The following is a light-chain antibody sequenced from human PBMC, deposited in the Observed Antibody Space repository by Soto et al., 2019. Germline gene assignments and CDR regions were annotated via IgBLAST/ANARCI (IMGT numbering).Light chain of an antibody. V-gene: IGKV3D-15*01. CDR2: GAS. J-gene: IGKJ1*01. CDR1: QSISDT. Sequence: ETVMTQSPAPLSVSPGGRATLSCRASQSISDTLAWYQQKPGQAPRLLIHGASTRATGIPERFSGSGSGTECTLTISSLQSEDFAVYYCQQYTNWPKTLGQGTKVDI. CDR3: QQYTNWPKT.